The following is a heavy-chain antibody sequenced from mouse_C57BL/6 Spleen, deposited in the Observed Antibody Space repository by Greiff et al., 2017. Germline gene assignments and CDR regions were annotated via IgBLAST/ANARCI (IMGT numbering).Heavy chain of an antibody. CDR3: ARDNYVSLGYAMDY. D-gene: IGHD1-1*01. Sequence: QVQLKQPGAELVKPGASVKLSCKASGYTFTSYWMHWVKQRPGQGLEWIGMIHPNSGSTNYNEKFKSKATLTVDKSSSTAYMQLSSLTSEDSAVYYCARDNYVSLGYAMDYWGQGTSVTVSS. CDR2: IHPNSGST. CDR1: GYTFTSYW. V-gene: IGHV1-64*01. J-gene: IGHJ4*01.